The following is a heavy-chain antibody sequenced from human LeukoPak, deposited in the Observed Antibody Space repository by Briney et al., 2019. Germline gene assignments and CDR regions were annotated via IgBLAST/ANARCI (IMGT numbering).Heavy chain of an antibody. D-gene: IGHD6-19*01. CDR2: IKRDGSEK. V-gene: IGHV3-7*01. Sequence: GGSLRLSCAASGFTFSSYWMSWVRQAPGKGLEWVANIKRDGSEKYYVDSVKGRFTISRDNAKNSLYLQMNSLRAEDTAVYYCARDTGIAVADYYFDYWVQGTLVSVCS. CDR3: ARDTGIAVADYYFDY. CDR1: GFTFSSYW. J-gene: IGHJ4*02.